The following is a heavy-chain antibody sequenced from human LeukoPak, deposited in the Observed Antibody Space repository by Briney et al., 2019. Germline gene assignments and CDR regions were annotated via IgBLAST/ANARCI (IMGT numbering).Heavy chain of an antibody. J-gene: IGHJ4*02. V-gene: IGHV4-39*01. CDR2: IFYSGST. CDR3: ARPGSTSGWYYFDF. CDR1: GGSISSSGYY. D-gene: IGHD6-19*01. Sequence: SETLSLTCTVSGGSISSSGYYWGWIRQPPGKGLEYIGSIFYSGSTYYNPSLKSRVTISVDTSRNQFSLQLSSVTAADTAVYYCARPGSTSGWYYFDFWGQGTPVTVSS.